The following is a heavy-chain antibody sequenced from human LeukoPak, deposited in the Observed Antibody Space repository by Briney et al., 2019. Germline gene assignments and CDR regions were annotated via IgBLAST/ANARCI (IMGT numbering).Heavy chain of an antibody. J-gene: IGHJ4*02. CDR2: ISSSGSTI. D-gene: IGHD4-17*01. CDR1: GFTFSSYE. CDR3: VLHDYGDYFDY. Sequence: GGSLRLSCAASGFTFSSYEMNWVRQAPGKGLEWVSYISSSGSTIYYADSVKGRFTISRDNAKNSLYLQMNSLRAEDTAVYYCVLHDYGDYFDYWGQGTLVTVSS. V-gene: IGHV3-48*03.